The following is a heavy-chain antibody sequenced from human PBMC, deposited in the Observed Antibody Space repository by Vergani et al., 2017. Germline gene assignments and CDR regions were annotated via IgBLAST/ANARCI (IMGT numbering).Heavy chain of an antibody. CDR2: ISYDGSNK. CDR3: AKGDSSGYYLYYFDY. V-gene: IGHV3-30*18. CDR1: GFTFSSYG. D-gene: IGHD3-22*01. J-gene: IGHJ4*02. Sequence: QVQLVESGGGVVQPGRSLRLSCAASGFTFSSYGMHWVRQAPGKGLEWVAVISYDGSNKYYADSVKGRFTISRDNSKNTLYLQMNSLRAEDTAVYYCAKGDSSGYYLYYFDYWCQGTLVTVSS.